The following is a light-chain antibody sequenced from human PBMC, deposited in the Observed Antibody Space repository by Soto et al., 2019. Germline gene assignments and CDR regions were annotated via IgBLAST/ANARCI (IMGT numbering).Light chain of an antibody. CDR1: QGISNY. J-gene: IGKJ1*01. CDR3: QKYNSAPQT. CDR2: SAS. Sequence: DIQMTQSPSSLSASVGDRVTITCRASQGISNYLAWYQQKPGKVPKLLIYSASTLQSGVPPRVSGSGSGTDFTLTISSLQPEDFATYYCQKYNSAPQTFGQGTKVEIK. V-gene: IGKV1-27*01.